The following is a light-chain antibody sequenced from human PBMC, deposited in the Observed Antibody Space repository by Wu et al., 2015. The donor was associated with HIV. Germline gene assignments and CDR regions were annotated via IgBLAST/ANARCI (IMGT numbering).Light chain of an antibody. Sequence: DIQLTQSPSFLSASVGDRVIITCRASQGISSSLAWYQQKPGKAPKLLIYAASTLQSEVPSRFSGSGSGTEFTLTISSLQPEDFAAYYCQQLNSNPYTFGQGTKLDIK. CDR1: QGISSS. V-gene: IGKV1-9*01. CDR2: AAS. CDR3: QQLNSNPYT. J-gene: IGKJ2*01.